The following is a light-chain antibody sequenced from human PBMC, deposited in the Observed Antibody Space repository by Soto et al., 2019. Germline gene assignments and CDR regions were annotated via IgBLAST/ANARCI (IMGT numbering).Light chain of an antibody. Sequence: QSVLTQPPSASGTPGQRVIISCSGSSSNIGSNSVNWYQQVPGTAPKLLIYSNNQRPSGVPDRFFGSKSGTSASLAISGLQSEDEADYYCAAWDDSLNGLYVFATGTKVTVL. V-gene: IGLV1-44*01. CDR3: AAWDDSLNGLYV. J-gene: IGLJ1*01. CDR2: SNN. CDR1: SSNIGSNS.